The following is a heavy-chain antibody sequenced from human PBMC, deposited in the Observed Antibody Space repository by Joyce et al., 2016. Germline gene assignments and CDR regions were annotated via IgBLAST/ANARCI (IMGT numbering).Heavy chain of an antibody. CDR3: AKDKTPRYSNYPANYYFYAMDV. V-gene: IGHV3-30-3*01. CDR1: GFTFSNYA. D-gene: IGHD4-11*01. CDR2: ISYDGSNK. Sequence: QVQLVESGGGVVQPGRSLRLSCAASGFTFSNYAMHWVRQAPGKGLEWVAFISYDGSNKFYADSVKGRFTISRDNSKNTLSLQMDSLRAEDTAVYYCAKDKTPRYSNYPANYYFYAMDVWGQGTTVTVSS. J-gene: IGHJ6*02.